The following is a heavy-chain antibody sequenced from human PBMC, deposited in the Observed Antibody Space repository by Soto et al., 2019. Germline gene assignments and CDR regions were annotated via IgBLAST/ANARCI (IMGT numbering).Heavy chain of an antibody. V-gene: IGHV1-2*02. Sequence: QVQLVQSGSEVKKPGASVRVSCRTSGYTFAANYIHWVRQAPGKGLEWMGWINPKSDETKFSQKFQGRVALTKDTTSNTVHLDVANLRSEDTAVYYCAGWTSRGCYDSWGQGTLITASS. J-gene: IGHJ4*02. CDR1: GYTFAANY. CDR2: INPKSDET. D-gene: IGHD3-16*01. CDR3: AGWTSRGCYDS.